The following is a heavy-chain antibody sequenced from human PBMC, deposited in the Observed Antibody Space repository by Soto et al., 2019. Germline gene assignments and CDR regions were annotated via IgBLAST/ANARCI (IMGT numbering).Heavy chain of an antibody. CDR2: ISTKNGDT. CDR1: GYTFTNYG. CDR3: ARDPPETPADH. Sequence: QVPLVQSAAEVKKPGASVKVSCRASGYTFTNYGVSWVRQAPGQGLEWMGWISTKNGDTNFAQRFRGRISMTADTSTNTVYMELRSLKPDDTAVYYCARDPPETPADHCGQGTLVTVSS. V-gene: IGHV1-18*01. J-gene: IGHJ4*02.